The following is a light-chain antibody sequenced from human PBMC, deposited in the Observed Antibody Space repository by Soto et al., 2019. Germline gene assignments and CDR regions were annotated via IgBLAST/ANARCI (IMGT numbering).Light chain of an antibody. CDR2: DAS. CDR1: QTVSTF. J-gene: IGKJ5*01. CDR3: QQRSNWPVT. Sequence: EIALTQSRSTLSLSPGERATLSCRASQTVSTFLAWYQQKPGQAPRLLIYDASDRATGIPARFRGSGSGTDFTLTISSLEPEDFAVYYCQQRSNWPVTFGQGTRLEIK. V-gene: IGKV3-11*01.